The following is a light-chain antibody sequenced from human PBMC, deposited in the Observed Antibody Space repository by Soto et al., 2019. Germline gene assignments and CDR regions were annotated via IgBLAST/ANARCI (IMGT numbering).Light chain of an antibody. CDR3: SSYTSSGTLV. Sequence: QSALAQPASVSGSPGQSITISCTGTSSDVGGYNYVSWYQQHPGKAPKLMIYEVSNRPSGVSNRVSGSKSGNTASLTISGLQAEDEADYYCSSYTSSGTLVFGGGTKVTVL. V-gene: IGLV2-14*01. CDR2: EVS. J-gene: IGLJ3*02. CDR1: SSDVGGYNY.